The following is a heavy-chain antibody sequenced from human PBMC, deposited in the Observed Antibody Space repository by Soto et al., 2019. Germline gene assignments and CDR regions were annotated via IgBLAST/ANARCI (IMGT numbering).Heavy chain of an antibody. V-gene: IGHV1-18*01. Sequence: ASVXVSCKASGYTFTSYGISWVLQAPGQGLEWMGWISAYNGNTKYAQKLQGRVTMNTDTSTSTAYMELRSLRSDDTDVYYCERAGRRGGVKKKNWFETWGQRTLL. CDR2: ISAYNGNT. CDR1: GYTFTSYG. CDR3: ERAGRRGGVKKKNWFET. J-gene: IGHJ5*02. D-gene: IGHD2-21*01.